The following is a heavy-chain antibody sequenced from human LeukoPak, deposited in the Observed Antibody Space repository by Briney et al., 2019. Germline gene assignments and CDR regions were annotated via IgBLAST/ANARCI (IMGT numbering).Heavy chain of an antibody. J-gene: IGHJ5*02. Sequence: SETLSLTCTVSGGSISSYYWSWIRQPAGKGLEWIGRIHTSGSTNYNPSLKSRVTMSVDTSKNQFSLKLSSVTAADTAVYYCARETNSIAVAGAFDPWGQGTLVTVSS. CDR2: IHTSGST. CDR3: ARETNSIAVAGAFDP. CDR1: GGSISSYY. D-gene: IGHD6-19*01. V-gene: IGHV4-4*07.